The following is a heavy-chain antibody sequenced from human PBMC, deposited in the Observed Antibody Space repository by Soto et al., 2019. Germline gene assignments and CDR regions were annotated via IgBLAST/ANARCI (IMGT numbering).Heavy chain of an antibody. CDR3: ARGGIVVVPAATALHYYYGMDV. D-gene: IGHD2-2*01. Sequence: ASVKVSCKASGYTFTSYGISWVRKAPGQGLEWMGWISAYNGNTNYAQKRQGRVTMTTDTSTSTAYMELMSLRSDDTAVYYCARGGIVVVPAATALHYYYGMDVWGQGTMVTVSS. J-gene: IGHJ6*02. V-gene: IGHV1-18*04. CDR2: ISAYNGNT. CDR1: GYTFTSYG.